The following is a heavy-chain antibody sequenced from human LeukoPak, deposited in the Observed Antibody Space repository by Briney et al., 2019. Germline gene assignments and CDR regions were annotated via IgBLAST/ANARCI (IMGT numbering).Heavy chain of an antibody. CDR3: ARHYSGAYGFGY. CDR2: ISSTSSTI. Sequence: GGSLRLSCAASGFTFSSFGMNWVRQAPGKGLEWISYISSTSSTIYYADSVKGRFTISRDSAKNSLYLQMNSLRAEDTAVYYCARHYSGAYGFGYWGQGTLVTVSS. CDR1: GFTFSSFG. D-gene: IGHD1-26*01. J-gene: IGHJ4*02. V-gene: IGHV3-48*01.